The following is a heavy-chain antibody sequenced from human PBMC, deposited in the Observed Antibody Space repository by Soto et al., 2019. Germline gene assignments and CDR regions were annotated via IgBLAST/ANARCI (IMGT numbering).Heavy chain of an antibody. V-gene: IGHV4-34*01. Sequence: VQLQQWGAGLLKPSETLSLTCAVYGGSFSGYHWSWFRQPPGKGLEWIGEINPSGSINYNPSLKSRVTISVDTSKNQFSRNLSSVTAADTAVYYCETFVGATTVTRGSPRDYWGQGTLVTVSS. J-gene: IGHJ4*02. D-gene: IGHD4-4*01. CDR1: GGSFSGYH. CDR2: INPSGSI. CDR3: ETFVGATTVTRGSPRDY.